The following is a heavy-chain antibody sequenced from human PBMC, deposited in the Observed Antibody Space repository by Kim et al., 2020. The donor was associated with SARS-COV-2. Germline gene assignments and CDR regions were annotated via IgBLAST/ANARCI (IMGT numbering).Heavy chain of an antibody. J-gene: IGHJ6*02. CDR1: GFTFSNAW. CDR2: IKSKSDGGTT. Sequence: GGSLRLSCAASGFTFSNAWMSWVRQAPGKGLEWVGRIKSKSDGGTTDYAAPVKDRFTISRDDSKNTLYLQMNSLKTEDTAVYYCTTGGVLLWFGHYYYGMDVWGQGTTVTVSS. D-gene: IGHD3-10*01. CDR3: TTGGVLLWFGHYYYGMDV. V-gene: IGHV3-15*01.